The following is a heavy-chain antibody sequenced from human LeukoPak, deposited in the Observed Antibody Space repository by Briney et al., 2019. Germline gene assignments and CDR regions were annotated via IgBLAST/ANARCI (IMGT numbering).Heavy chain of an antibody. J-gene: IGHJ4*02. V-gene: IGHV3-23*01. D-gene: IGHD3-9*01. CDR2: ISGNGGNT. CDR1: GFTFSSYA. Sequence: PGGSLRLSCAASGFTFSSYAMSWVRQAPGKGLEWVSVISGNGGNTYNADSVKGRFSISRDNSKNTLYLQMNSLRAEDTAVYYCAKEYDILTGYYTGSHYFDYWGQGTLVTVSS. CDR3: AKEYDILTGYYTGSHYFDY.